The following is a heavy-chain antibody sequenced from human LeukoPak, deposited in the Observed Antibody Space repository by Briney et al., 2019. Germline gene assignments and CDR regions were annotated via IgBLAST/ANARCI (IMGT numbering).Heavy chain of an antibody. Sequence: SETLSLTCTVSGGSISRDYWSWIRQPPGKGLEWIGYIDYAGRTNYNPSLKSRVTISVDTSKNQFSLNLSSVTAADTAVYYCASVFYYDSSGYSYYFDYWGQGTLVTVSS. CDR3: ASVFYYDSSGYSYYFDY. J-gene: IGHJ4*02. CDR2: IDYAGRT. D-gene: IGHD3-22*01. V-gene: IGHV4-59*01. CDR1: GGSISRDY.